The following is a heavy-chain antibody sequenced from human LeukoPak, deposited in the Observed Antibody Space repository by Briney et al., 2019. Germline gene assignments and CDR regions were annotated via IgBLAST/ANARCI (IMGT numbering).Heavy chain of an antibody. CDR1: GGSISSGSYY. J-gene: IGHJ5*01. Sequence: SETLSLTCTASGGSISSGSYYWSWIRQPAGKGLEWIGRIYTSGSTNYNPSLKSRVTISVDTSKNQFSLKLSSVTAADTAIYYCARIGHDLYQTFDSWGHGTLITVSS. CDR2: IYTSGST. D-gene: IGHD2-2*01. V-gene: IGHV4-61*02. CDR3: ARIGHDLYQTFDS.